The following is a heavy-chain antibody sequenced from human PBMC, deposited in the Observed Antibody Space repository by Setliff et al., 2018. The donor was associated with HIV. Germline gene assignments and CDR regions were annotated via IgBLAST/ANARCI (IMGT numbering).Heavy chain of an antibody. CDR2: IYYRGST. J-gene: IGHJ6*03. V-gene: IGHV4-39*01. CDR3: ARGRYRSRWYASDHYYIDV. CDR1: GGSISSSSYY. D-gene: IGHD6-13*01. Sequence: PSETLSLTCTVSGGSISSSSYYWGWIRQPPGKGLQWIGSIYYRGSTYYNPSLKSRVTISVDTSTNQFSLKLRSVTAADTALYYCARGRYRSRWYASDHYYIDVWGKGTTVTVSS.